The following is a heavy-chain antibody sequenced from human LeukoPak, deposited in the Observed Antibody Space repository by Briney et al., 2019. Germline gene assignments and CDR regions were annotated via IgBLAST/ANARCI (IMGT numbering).Heavy chain of an antibody. CDR2: INHSGST. V-gene: IGHV4-34*01. D-gene: IGHD3-22*01. CDR3: ARKTGEIVVADC. CDR1: GGSFSGYY. J-gene: IGHJ4*02. Sequence: SETLSLTCAVYGGSFSGYYWSWIRQPPGKGLEWIGEINHSGSTNYNPSLKSRVTISVDTSKNQFSLKLSSVTAADTAVYYCARKTGEIVVADCWGQGTLVTVSS.